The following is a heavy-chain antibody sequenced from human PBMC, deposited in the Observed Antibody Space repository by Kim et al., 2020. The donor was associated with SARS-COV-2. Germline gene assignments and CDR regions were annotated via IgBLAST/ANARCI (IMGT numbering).Heavy chain of an antibody. CDR1: GFTFSDYY. CDR2: ISSSGSTI. V-gene: IGHV3-11*01. J-gene: IGHJ6*02. D-gene: IGHD6-13*01. Sequence: GGSLRLSCAASGFTFSDYYMSWIRQAPGKGLEWVSYISSSGSTIYYADSVKGRFTISRDNAKNSLYLQMNSLRAEDTAVYYCARGGYSSSAEREDYYYYYGMDVWGQGTTVTVSS. CDR3: ARGGYSSSAEREDYYYYYGMDV.